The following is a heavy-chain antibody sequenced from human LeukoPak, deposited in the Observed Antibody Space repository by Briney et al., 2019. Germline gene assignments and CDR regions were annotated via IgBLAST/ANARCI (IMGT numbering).Heavy chain of an antibody. CDR2: IYHTGST. V-gene: IGHV4-59*01. CDR1: GGPITEYY. D-gene: IGHD1-26*01. J-gene: IGHJ4*02. Sequence: PSETLSLTCSVSGGPITEYYWSWFRQLPGKGLEWIGYIYHTGSTNYSPSLKGRVTLSVDASRNQFSLRLVSVTAADTAVYYCARDRGTTGYYYLDSWGQGILVTVSS. CDR3: ARDRGTTGYYYLDS.